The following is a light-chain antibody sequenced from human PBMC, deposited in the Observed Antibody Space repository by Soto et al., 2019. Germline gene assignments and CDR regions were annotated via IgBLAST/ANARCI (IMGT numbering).Light chain of an antibody. J-gene: IGKJ1*01. V-gene: IGKV3-15*01. CDR2: GTS. CDR1: QSVIGD. CDR3: QQYNKWPQWT. Sequence: EIVMTQSPVTLSVSPGESATLSCRASQSVIGDLAWYQQRPGQAPRLLIYGTSTRATGIPARFSGSGSGTDFTLTISGLQSEDFAVYYCQQYNKWPQWTFGQGTKVDLK.